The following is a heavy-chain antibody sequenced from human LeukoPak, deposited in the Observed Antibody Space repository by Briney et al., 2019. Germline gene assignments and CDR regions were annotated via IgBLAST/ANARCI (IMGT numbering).Heavy chain of an antibody. Sequence: SETLSLTCTDSGGSISSHYWSWIRQPPGKGLEWIGYFSDSGSTIYNPSLKSRVTILGDTSKNQFSLKLSSVTAADTAVYYCARHATGSYSVPWLDPWGQGTLVTVSS. CDR1: GGSISSHY. J-gene: IGHJ5*02. CDR3: ARHATGSYSVPWLDP. D-gene: IGHD3-10*01. V-gene: IGHV4-59*08. CDR2: FSDSGST.